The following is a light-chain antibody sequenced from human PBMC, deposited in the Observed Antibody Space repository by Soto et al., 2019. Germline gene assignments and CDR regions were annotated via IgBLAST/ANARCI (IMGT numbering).Light chain of an antibody. J-gene: IGLJ1*01. CDR3: CSYTSSATRYFV. CDR2: NVN. CDR1: SSDVGSYDY. V-gene: IGLV2-11*01. Sequence: QSALIQPPSVSGSPGQSVTISCTGTSSDVGSYDYVSWYQQHPGTVPKPMIYNVNTQPSGVPDRFSGSKSGNTASMTISGLQAEDEADYSCCSYTSSATRYFVFGTGTKLTVL.